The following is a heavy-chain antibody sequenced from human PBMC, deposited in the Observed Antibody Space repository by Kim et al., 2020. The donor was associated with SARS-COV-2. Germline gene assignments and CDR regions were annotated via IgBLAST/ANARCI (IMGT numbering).Heavy chain of an antibody. Sequence: GESLKISCKGSGYSFTSYWIGWVRQMPGKGLEWMGIIYPGDSDTRYSPSFQGQVTISADKSISTAYLQWSSLKASDTAMYYCARLIDYYGSGAYGMDVWGQGTTVTVSS. CDR3: ARLIDYYGSGAYGMDV. D-gene: IGHD3-10*01. CDR1: GYSFTSYW. CDR2: IYPGDSDT. J-gene: IGHJ6*02. V-gene: IGHV5-51*01.